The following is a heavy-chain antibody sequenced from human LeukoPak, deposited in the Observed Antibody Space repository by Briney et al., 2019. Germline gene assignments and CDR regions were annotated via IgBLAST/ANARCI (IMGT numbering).Heavy chain of an antibody. Sequence: GGSLRLSCAASGFTFSSYAMHWVRQAPGKGLEYVSAISSNGGSTYYANSVKGRFTISRDNAKNSLYLQMNSLRAEDTAVYYCARGGIGRYYFDYWGQGTLVTVSS. CDR2: ISSNGGST. CDR3: ARGGIGRYYFDY. V-gene: IGHV3-64*01. J-gene: IGHJ4*02. D-gene: IGHD1-26*01. CDR1: GFTFSSYA.